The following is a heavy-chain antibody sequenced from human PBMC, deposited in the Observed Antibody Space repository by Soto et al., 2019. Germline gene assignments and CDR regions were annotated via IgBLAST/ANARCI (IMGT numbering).Heavy chain of an antibody. CDR1: GFTFSSYA. D-gene: IGHD2-2*01. Sequence: PGGSLRLSCAASGFTFSSYAMHWVRQAPGKGLEWVAVISYDGSNKYYADSVKGRFTISRDNSKNTLYLQMNSLRAEDTAVYYCARGQVRRDIVVVPAAPELDYWGQGTLVTVSS. J-gene: IGHJ4*02. V-gene: IGHV3-30-3*01. CDR3: ARGQVRRDIVVVPAAPELDY. CDR2: ISYDGSNK.